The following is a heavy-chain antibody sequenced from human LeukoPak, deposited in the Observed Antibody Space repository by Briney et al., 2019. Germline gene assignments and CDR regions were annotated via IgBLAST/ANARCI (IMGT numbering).Heavy chain of an antibody. D-gene: IGHD3-10*01. V-gene: IGHV4-39*07. CDR1: GGSISSSSYY. J-gene: IGHJ4*02. Sequence: SETLSLTCTVSGGSISSSSYYWGWIRLPPGKGLEWIGSVHHTGSTSYNPSLESRVTISLDTSKHQFSLRLTSVTAADTAVYFCARAAKFYFGSETYYYFDYWGQGSLVTVSS. CDR3: ARAAKFYFGSETYYYFDY. CDR2: VHHTGST.